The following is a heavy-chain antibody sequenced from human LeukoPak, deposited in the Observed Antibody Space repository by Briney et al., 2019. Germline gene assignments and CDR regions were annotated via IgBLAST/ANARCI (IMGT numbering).Heavy chain of an antibody. J-gene: IGHJ3*02. Sequence: PGGSLRLSCAASGFTFSSYGMHWVRQAPGKGLEWVAFIRYDGSNKYYADSVKGRFTISRDNSKNTLYLQMNSLRAEDTAVYYCARVNVGSGWPYSGGVAAFDIWGQGTMVTVSS. V-gene: IGHV3-30*02. D-gene: IGHD6-19*01. CDR1: GFTFSSYG. CDR3: ARVNVGSGWPYSGGVAAFDI. CDR2: IRYDGSNK.